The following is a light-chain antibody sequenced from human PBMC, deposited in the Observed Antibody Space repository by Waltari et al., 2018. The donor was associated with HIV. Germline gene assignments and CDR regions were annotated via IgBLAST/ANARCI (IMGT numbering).Light chain of an antibody. CDR1: PSDIDPLNF. CDR3: SSYSTRNFLV. Sequence: QSALTQPASVSVSPGPSITISCSGPPSDIDPLNFVSVYQQHPCNVPKLIFVEFDYRAAGLSDRCSASKSGNTASLTIADLQPEDEADYFCSSYSTRNFLVVGGGTKLTVL. V-gene: IGLV2-14*03. J-gene: IGLJ3*02. CDR2: EFD.